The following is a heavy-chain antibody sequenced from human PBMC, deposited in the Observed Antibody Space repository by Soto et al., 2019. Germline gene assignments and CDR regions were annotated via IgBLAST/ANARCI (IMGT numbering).Heavy chain of an antibody. CDR1: GGSISSGGYY. D-gene: IGHD3-10*01. CDR2: IYYSGST. V-gene: IGHV4-31*03. Sequence: SETLSLTCTVSGGSISSGGYYWSWIRQHPGKGLEWIGYIYYSGSTYYNPSLKSRVIISVYTSKNQFSLKLSSVTAADTAVYYCARDRYGSGSYYNDYWGQGTLVTVSS. J-gene: IGHJ4*02. CDR3: ARDRYGSGSYYNDY.